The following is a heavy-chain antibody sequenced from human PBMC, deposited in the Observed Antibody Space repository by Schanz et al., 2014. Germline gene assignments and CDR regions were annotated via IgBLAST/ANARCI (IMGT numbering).Heavy chain of an antibody. CDR1: GYPFTPYA. CDR3: ARSAGRDFWSGYYTRFDY. V-gene: IGHV1-18*01. CDR2: SSIYTGNT. J-gene: IGHJ4*02. Sequence: QVQLVQSGAEVKKPGASVRVSCKASGYPFTPYAMLWVRQAPGQGLEWVGWSSIYTGNTIYGQKVQGRVTMTTDTSTNTADMELRSLRSDDAAVYDCARSAGRDFWSGYYTRFDYWGQGTLVTVSS. D-gene: IGHD3-3*01.